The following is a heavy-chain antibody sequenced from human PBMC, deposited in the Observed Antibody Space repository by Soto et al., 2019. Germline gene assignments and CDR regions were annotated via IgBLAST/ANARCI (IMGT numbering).Heavy chain of an antibody. J-gene: IGHJ4*02. CDR2: VYYSGST. Sequence: SETLSLTCTVSGDSVSSSSYYWGWVRQPPGKGLEWIGSVYYSGSTYYNPSLESRVTISVDTSKNQFSLELSSLRSEDTAVYYCARGSAARSNDYWGQGTLVTVSS. D-gene: IGHD6-13*01. CDR3: ARGSAARSNDY. CDR1: GDSVSSSSYY. V-gene: IGHV4-39*07.